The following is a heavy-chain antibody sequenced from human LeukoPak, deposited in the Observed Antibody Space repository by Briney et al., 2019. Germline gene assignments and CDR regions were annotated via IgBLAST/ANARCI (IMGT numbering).Heavy chain of an antibody. CDR1: GFSFSTFA. CDR3: SKGQWLVEQTFDY. Sequence: GRSLRLSCAASGFSFSTFAMHWARQAPGKGLEWVAVISSDGSSKYTADSVKGRFTISRDNSKNTLYLQMNSLRVEDTAVYYCSKGQWLVEQTFDYWGQGTLVTVSS. J-gene: IGHJ4*02. V-gene: IGHV3-30-3*01. D-gene: IGHD6-19*01. CDR2: ISSDGSSK.